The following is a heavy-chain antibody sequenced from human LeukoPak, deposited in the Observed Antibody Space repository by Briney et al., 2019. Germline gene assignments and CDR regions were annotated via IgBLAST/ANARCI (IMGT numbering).Heavy chain of an antibody. CDR3: ASHSSSPQGNYFDY. D-gene: IGHD6-13*01. CDR1: GYTFTSYG. CDR2: ISAYNGNT. V-gene: IGHV1-18*01. J-gene: IGHJ4*02. Sequence: ASVKVSCKASGYTFTSYGISWVRQAPGQGLEWMGWISAYNGNTNYAQKLQGRVTMTTDTSTSTAYMELSRLRSDDTAVYYCASHSSSPQGNYFDYWGQGTLVTVSS.